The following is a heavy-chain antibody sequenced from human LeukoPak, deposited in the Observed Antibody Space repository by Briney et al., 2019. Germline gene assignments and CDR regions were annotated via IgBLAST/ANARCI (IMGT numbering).Heavy chain of an antibody. Sequence: SETLPLTCTLSGGSFTGDRFHWGWIRQPPGKGLVWLGNLYYDGSSYHAPSLSGRVTISLDTARKQFFLKLSSVTAADTAVYYCATASGNGFDVWGQGTMVTVSS. CDR1: GGSFTGDRFH. D-gene: IGHD3-10*01. CDR3: ATASGNGFDV. V-gene: IGHV4-39*07. J-gene: IGHJ3*01. CDR2: LYYDGSS.